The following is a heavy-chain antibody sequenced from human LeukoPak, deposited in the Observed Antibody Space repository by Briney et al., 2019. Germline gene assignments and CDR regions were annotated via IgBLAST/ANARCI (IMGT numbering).Heavy chain of an antibody. CDR2: ISSSSIYI. CDR1: GFTFSNAW. V-gene: IGHV3-21*01. J-gene: IGHJ4*02. Sequence: GWALRLSCAASGFTFSNAWMSWVGQAPGKGLEWVSSISSSSIYIYYADSVKGRFTISRDNAKNSLYLQMNSLRAEDTAVYYCARRPIVGATDYWGQGTLVTVSS. CDR3: ARRPIVGATDY. D-gene: IGHD1-26*01.